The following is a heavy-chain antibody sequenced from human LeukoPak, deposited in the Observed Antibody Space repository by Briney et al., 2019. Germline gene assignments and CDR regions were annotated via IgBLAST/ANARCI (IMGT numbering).Heavy chain of an antibody. J-gene: IGHJ4*02. CDR3: ASGSGTYSPDY. V-gene: IGHV1-2*06. D-gene: IGHD3-10*01. CDR1: GYTFTPNH. Sequence: SVKVSCKSSGYTFTPNHIHWVRQPPGQGLEWMGRINPNSGGTIYAQVFQGRVIMNRDPSITTSYMELSRLRSDDTAVYYCASGSGTYSPDYWGQGTLVTVSS. CDR2: INPNSGGT.